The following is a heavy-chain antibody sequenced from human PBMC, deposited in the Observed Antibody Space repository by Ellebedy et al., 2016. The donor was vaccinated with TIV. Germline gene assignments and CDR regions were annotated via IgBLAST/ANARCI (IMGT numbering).Heavy chain of an antibody. CDR3: ARGPAGFNAGRHDY. J-gene: IGHJ4*02. CDR1: GFTFSGYW. CDR2: IKQDGSLT. Sequence: GESLKISCEASGFTFSGYWMSWVRQAPGEGLEWVANIKQDGSLTHYVDSVKGRFTISRDNGKNSLYLQMNSLRAEDTAVYYCARGPAGFNAGRHDYWGQGTLVTVSS. D-gene: IGHD1-1*01. V-gene: IGHV3-7*01.